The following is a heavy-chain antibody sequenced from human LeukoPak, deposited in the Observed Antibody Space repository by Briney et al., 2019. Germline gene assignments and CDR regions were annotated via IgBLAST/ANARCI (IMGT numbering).Heavy chain of an antibody. J-gene: IGHJ3*02. Sequence: PGGSLRLSCAASGFTFSSYWLTWVRQAPGKGLEWVANIKQDGSERYYVDSVKGRFTISRDNVKNSLYLQMNSLGDEDTAVYYCARGGRGEGTGTTRVAFDIWGQGTMVTVSS. V-gene: IGHV3-7*05. CDR2: IKQDGSER. D-gene: IGHD1-1*01. CDR3: ARGGRGEGTGTTRVAFDI. CDR1: GFTFSSYW.